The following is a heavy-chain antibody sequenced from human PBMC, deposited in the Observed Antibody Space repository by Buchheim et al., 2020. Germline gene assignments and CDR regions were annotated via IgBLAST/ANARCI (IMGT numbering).Heavy chain of an antibody. V-gene: IGHV3-30*03. CDR1: GFTFSSYG. Sequence: QVQLVESGGGVVQPGRSLRLSCAASGFTFSSYGMHWVRQAPGKGLEWVAVISYDGSNKYYADSVKGRFTISRDNSKKTLYLQMNSLRAEDTAVYYCAATTLSGSYFCPFDYWGQGTL. D-gene: IGHD1-26*01. J-gene: IGHJ4*02. CDR2: ISYDGSNK. CDR3: AATTLSGSYFCPFDY.